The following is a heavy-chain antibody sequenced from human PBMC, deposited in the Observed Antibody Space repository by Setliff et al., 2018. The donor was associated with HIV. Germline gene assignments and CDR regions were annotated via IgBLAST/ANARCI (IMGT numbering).Heavy chain of an antibody. J-gene: IGHJ4*02. CDR1: GFIVSSNY. CDR2: IYSGGTI. Sequence: GGSLRLSCAASGFIVSSNYMNWVRQAPGKGLEWVSVIYSGGTIYYTYSVKGRFTISRDNSKNTLYLQMNSLRAEDTAVYYCARGSRYFDYWGQGTLVTVPQ. V-gene: IGHV3-53*01. CDR3: ARGSRYFDY. D-gene: IGHD3-10*01.